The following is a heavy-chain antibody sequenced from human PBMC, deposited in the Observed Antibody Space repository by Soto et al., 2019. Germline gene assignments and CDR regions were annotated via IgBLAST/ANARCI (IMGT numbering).Heavy chain of an antibody. V-gene: IGHV3-48*03. CDR1: GFIFSSYE. CDR3: ARHRSPSPDY. Sequence: GGSLRLSCVASGFIFSSYEMNWVRQAPGKGLEWISYISQGSTTIYYADSVEGRFTISRDNAENSLFLQMSGLRVEDTATYYCARHRSPSPDYWGQGTLVTVSS. J-gene: IGHJ4*02. CDR2: ISQGSTTI.